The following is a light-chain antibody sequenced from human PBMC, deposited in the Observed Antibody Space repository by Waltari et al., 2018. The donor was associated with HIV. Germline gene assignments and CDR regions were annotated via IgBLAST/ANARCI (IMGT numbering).Light chain of an antibody. Sequence: QSVLTQPPSASGTPGQRVTISCSGSSSNIGSNDIYWYQQHPGEAPKLIIYEVTKRPSGVSNRSSGSKSGNTASLTISVLQAEDEADYYCCSCPRSGIRYVFGTGTKVTVL. CDR2: EVT. CDR3: CSCPRSGIRYV. CDR1: SSNIGSND. V-gene: IGLV2-23*02. J-gene: IGLJ1*01.